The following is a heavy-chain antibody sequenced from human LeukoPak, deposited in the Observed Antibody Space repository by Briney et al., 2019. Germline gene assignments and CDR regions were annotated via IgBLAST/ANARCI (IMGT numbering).Heavy chain of an antibody. V-gene: IGHV3-48*03. J-gene: IGHJ4*02. CDR3: ASSYYDFWSGYSLSYYFDY. Sequence: GGSLRLSCAASGFTFSSYEMNWVRQAPGKGLEWVSYISSCGSTIYYADSVKGRFTISRDNAKNSLYLQMNSLRAEDTAVYYCASSYYDFWSGYSLSYYFDYWGQGTLVTVSS. D-gene: IGHD3-3*01. CDR2: ISSCGSTI. CDR1: GFTFSSYE.